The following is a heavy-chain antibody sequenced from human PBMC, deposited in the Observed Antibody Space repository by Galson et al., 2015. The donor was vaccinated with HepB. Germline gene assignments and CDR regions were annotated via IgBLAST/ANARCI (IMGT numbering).Heavy chain of an antibody. V-gene: IGHV3-30*18. D-gene: IGHD3-10*01. CDR2: ISYDGSNK. CDR1: GFTFSSYG. J-gene: IGHJ4*02. Sequence: SLRLSCAASGFTFSSYGMHWVRQAPGKGLEWVAVISYDGSNKYYADSVKGRFTISRDNSKNTLYLQTNSLRAEDTAVYYCAKDRGYGSGSYLDYWGQGTLVTVSS. CDR3: AKDRGYGSGSYLDY.